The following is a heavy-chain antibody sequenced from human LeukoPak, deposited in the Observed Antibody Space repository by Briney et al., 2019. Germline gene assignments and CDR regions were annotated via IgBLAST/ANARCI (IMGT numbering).Heavy chain of an antibody. CDR1: GFTFSSYS. D-gene: IGHD4-17*01. J-gene: IGHJ4*02. V-gene: IGHV3-21*04. Sequence: GGSLRLSCAASGFTFSSYSMNWVRQAPGKVLEWVSSISSSSSYIYYADSVKGRFTISRDNAKNSLYLQMNSLRAEDTAVYYCAKDRFRCGADWGQGTLVTVSS. CDR2: ISSSSSYI. CDR3: AKDRFRCGAD.